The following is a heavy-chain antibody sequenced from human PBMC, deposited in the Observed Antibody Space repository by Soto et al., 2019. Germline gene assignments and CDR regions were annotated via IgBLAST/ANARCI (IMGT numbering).Heavy chain of an antibody. J-gene: IGHJ6*03. CDR1: GFTFSSAW. V-gene: IGHV3-15*01. CDR3: TTLDVVVVAVYYYMDV. Sequence: PGGSLRLSCAASGFTFSSAWMSWVRQAPGKGLEWVGRIKSKTDGGTVDYAAPVKGRFTISRDDSKNTLYLQMNSLKTEDTAVYYCTTLDVVVVAVYYYMDVWGKGTTVTVSS. D-gene: IGHD2-2*03. CDR2: IKSKTDGGTV.